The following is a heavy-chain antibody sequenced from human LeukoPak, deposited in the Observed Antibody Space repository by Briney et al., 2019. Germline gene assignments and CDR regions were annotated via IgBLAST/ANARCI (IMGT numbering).Heavy chain of an antibody. CDR1: GFTFSSYS. Sequence: GGSLRLSCAASGFTFSSYSMNWVRQAPGKGLEWVSYISSSSSTIYYADSVKGRFTISRDNAKNSLYLQMNSLRAEDTAVYYCARDPVSHSLYYDSSGYYFDYWGQGTLVTVSS. V-gene: IGHV3-48*01. D-gene: IGHD3-22*01. J-gene: IGHJ4*02. CDR2: ISSSSSTI. CDR3: ARDPVSHSLYYDSSGYYFDY.